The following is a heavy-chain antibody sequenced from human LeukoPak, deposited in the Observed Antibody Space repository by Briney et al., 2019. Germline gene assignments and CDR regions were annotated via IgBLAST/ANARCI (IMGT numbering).Heavy chain of an antibody. D-gene: IGHD3-22*01. CDR3: ARGENGVYGYYPFDY. V-gene: IGHV3-21*01. J-gene: IGHJ4*02. CDR1: GFTFSSYS. Sequence: GGPLRLSCAASGFTFSSYSMNWVRQAPGKGLEWVSSISSSSSYIYYADSVKGRFTISRDNAKNSLYLQMNSLRAEDTAVYYCARGENGVYGYYPFDYWGQGTLVTVSS. CDR2: ISSSSSYI.